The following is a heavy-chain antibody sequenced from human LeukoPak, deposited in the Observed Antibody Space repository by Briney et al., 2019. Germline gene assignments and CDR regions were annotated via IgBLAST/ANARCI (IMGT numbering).Heavy chain of an antibody. V-gene: IGHV3-33*06. J-gene: IGHJ4*02. CDR1: GFTFSHFG. CDR3: AKDAQRGFDYSNSLEY. D-gene: IGHD4-11*01. Sequence: GGSLRLSCAASGFTFSHFGFHWVRQAPGKGLEWVAVIWSDGTNKYYGDSVKGRFIIHRDDSQNTVYLQMNSLRAEDTAIYYCAKDAQRGFDYSNSLEYWGQGSLVPVSS. CDR2: IWSDGTNK.